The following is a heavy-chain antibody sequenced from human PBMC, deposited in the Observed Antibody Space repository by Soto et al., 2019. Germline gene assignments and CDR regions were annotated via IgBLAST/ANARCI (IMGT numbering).Heavy chain of an antibody. V-gene: IGHV3-64D*08. D-gene: IGHD6-19*01. CDR3: VQRVPRIAVAGDYYYGMDV. CDR1: GFTFSSYA. J-gene: IGHJ6*02. Sequence: PGGSLRLSCSASGFTFSSYAMHWVRQAPGKGLEYVSAISSNGGSTYYADSVKGRFTISRDNSKNTLYLQMSSLRAEDTAVYYCVQRVPRIAVAGDYYYGMDVWGQGTTVTVSS. CDR2: ISSNGGST.